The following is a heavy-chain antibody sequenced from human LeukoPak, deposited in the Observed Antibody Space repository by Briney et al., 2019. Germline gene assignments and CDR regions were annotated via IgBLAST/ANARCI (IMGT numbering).Heavy chain of an antibody. CDR3: AREDGDSGSYCDY. J-gene: IGHJ4*02. D-gene: IGHD1-26*01. CDR1: GFTFSSYV. Sequence: GGSLRLSCAASGFTFSSYVMNWVRQAPGKGLEWVSYISSSGSTIYYADSVKGRFTISRDNAKNSLYLQMNSLRAEDTAVYYCAREDGDSGSYCDYWGQGTLVTVSS. CDR2: ISSSGSTI. V-gene: IGHV3-48*03.